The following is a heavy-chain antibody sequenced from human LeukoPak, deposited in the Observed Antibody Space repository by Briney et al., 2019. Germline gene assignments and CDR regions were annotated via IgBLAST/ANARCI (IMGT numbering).Heavy chain of an antibody. D-gene: IGHD3-9*01. CDR1: GYTFTDYY. V-gene: IGHV1-2*02. CDR3: ASDLLYDILTGYPNYYGMDV. Sequence: ASVKVSCKASGYTFTDYYMHWVRQAPGQGLEWMGWINPHSGGTNYAQKFQGRVTMTRDTSISTAYMELSRLRSDDTAVYYCASDLLYDILTGYPNYYGMDVWGQGTTVTVSS. CDR2: INPHSGGT. J-gene: IGHJ6*02.